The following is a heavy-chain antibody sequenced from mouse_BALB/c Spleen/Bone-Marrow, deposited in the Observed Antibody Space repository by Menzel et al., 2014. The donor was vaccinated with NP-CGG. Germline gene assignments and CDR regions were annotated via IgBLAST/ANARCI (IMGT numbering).Heavy chain of an antibody. J-gene: IGHJ4*01. V-gene: IGHV2-4-1*01. CDR3: ARRPDYGYSSYAMDY. Sequence: QVQLQQPGPGLVQPSQSLSITCTVSGFSLTSYGVHWVRQSPGKGLEWLGVIWSGGSTDYNAAFISRLSISKDNSKSXVVFKMNSLQADGTAIYYCARRPDYGYSSYAMDYWGQGTSVTVSS. CDR2: IWSGGST. CDR1: GFSLTSYG. D-gene: IGHD1-2*01.